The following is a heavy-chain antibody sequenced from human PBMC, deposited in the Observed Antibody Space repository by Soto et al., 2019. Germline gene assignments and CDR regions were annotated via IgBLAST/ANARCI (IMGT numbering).Heavy chain of an antibody. D-gene: IGHD4-17*01. CDR1: GYTFTGYD. J-gene: IGHJ4*02. Sequence: ASVKVSCKASGYTFTGYDINWVRQATGQGLEWMGWMNPNSGNTGYAQKFQGRVTMTRNTSISTAYMELSSLRSEDTAVYYCARVLRDYGDLYYFDYWGQGTLVTVSS. V-gene: IGHV1-8*01. CDR3: ARVLRDYGDLYYFDY. CDR2: MNPNSGNT.